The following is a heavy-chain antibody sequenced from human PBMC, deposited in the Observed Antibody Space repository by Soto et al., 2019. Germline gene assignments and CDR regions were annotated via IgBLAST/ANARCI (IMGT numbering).Heavy chain of an antibody. Sequence: QVQLVQSGAEVKKPGASVRVSCKASGYTFPSYDINWVRQAPGQGLEWMGWMNPNIGTTGYAQKFQGRVTLTRNTTITKAYMDMSRLRSDDTAVYFCARGRTYPDSGGSYYVDYWFDPWGQGTLVTVSS. D-gene: IGHD3-22*01. CDR2: MNPNIGTT. CDR3: ARGRTYPDSGGSYYVDYWFDP. V-gene: IGHV1-8*01. J-gene: IGHJ5*02. CDR1: GYTFPSYD.